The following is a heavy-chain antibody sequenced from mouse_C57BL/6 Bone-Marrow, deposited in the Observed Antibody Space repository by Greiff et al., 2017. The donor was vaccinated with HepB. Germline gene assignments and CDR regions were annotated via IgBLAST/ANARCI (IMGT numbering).Heavy chain of an antibody. D-gene: IGHD1-1*01. CDR3: ARSVVGAMDY. CDR1: GYAFTNYL. J-gene: IGHJ4*01. CDR2: INPGSGGT. V-gene: IGHV1-54*01. Sequence: VQLVESGAELVRPGTSVKVSCKASGYAFTNYLIEWVKQRPGQGLEWIGVINPGSGGTNYNEKFKGKATLTADKSSSTAYMQLSSLNSEDSAVYFCARSVVGAMDYWGQGTSVTVSS.